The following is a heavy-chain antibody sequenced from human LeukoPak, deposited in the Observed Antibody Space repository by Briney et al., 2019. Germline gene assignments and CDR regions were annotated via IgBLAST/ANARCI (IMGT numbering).Heavy chain of an antibody. Sequence: SETLSLTCIVSGGSISSISSNNYHWGWIRQPPGKGLEWIGSIYYSGSTYYNPSLKSRVTISVDTSKNQFSLKLSSVTAADTAIYYCARENPSGHYNRPIDYWGQGTLVTVSS. V-gene: IGHV4-39*07. D-gene: IGHD3-22*01. CDR2: IYYSGST. J-gene: IGHJ4*02. CDR3: ARENPSGHYNRPIDY. CDR1: GGSISSISSNNYH.